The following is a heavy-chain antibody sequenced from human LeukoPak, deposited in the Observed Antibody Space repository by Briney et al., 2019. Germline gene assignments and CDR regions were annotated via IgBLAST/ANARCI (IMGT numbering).Heavy chain of an antibody. CDR3: ARVTSGSSYRPFDY. Sequence: GGSLRLSCAASTFTFSSYSMNWVRQAPGKGLEWISYISSNRNTIYYADSVKGRFTISRDSAKNSLYLQMNSLRAEDTAVYYCARVTSGSSYRPFDYWGQGTLVTVSS. CDR1: TFTFSSYS. J-gene: IGHJ4*02. V-gene: IGHV3-48*04. CDR2: ISSNRNTI. D-gene: IGHD3-10*01.